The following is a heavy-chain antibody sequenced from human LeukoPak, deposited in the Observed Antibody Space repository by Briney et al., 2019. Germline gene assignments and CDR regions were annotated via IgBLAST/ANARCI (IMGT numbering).Heavy chain of an antibody. J-gene: IGHJ5*02. Sequence: ASVKVSCKASGYTFSSYGISWVRQAPGPGLEWMGWISGYTGNTNYAQNLQGRVTMTTDTSTSTAYMELRSLRSDDTAVYYCARSSWFGGRSEWRWFDPWGQGTLVTVSS. D-gene: IGHD3-10*01. CDR2: ISGYTGNT. V-gene: IGHV1-18*01. CDR1: GYTFSSYG. CDR3: ARSSWFGGRSEWRWFDP.